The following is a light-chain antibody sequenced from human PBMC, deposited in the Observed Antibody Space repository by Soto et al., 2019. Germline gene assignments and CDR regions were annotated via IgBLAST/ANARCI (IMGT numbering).Light chain of an antibody. CDR1: QSFRGL. CDR2: DAY. J-gene: IGKJ5*01. Sequence: SLFTQTPVTLSLSPGERATLSFRASQSFRGLLAWYQQKPGQAPRLLIYDAYNRATGIPPRFSGSGSGTDFTLTISSLEPEDSAVYYCQQRHMWPITFGQGTRLEIK. CDR3: QQRHMWPIT. V-gene: IGKV3-11*01.